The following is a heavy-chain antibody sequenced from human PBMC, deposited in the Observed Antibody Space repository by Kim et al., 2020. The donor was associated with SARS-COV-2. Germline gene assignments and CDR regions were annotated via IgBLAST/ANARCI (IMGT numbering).Heavy chain of an antibody. CDR3: ARTGYSSGWYGASFDY. V-gene: IGHV4-34*01. Sequence: SLRSRVTISVDTSKNQFSLKLSSVTAADTAVYYCARTGYSSGWYGASFDYWGQGTLVTVSS. J-gene: IGHJ4*02. D-gene: IGHD6-19*01.